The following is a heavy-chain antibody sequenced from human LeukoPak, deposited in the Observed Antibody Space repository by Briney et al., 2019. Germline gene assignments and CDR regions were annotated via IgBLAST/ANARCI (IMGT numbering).Heavy chain of an antibody. D-gene: IGHD3-22*01. CDR2: IYSGGST. CDR3: AILGGYYYDSSGYYPDY. J-gene: IGHJ4*02. V-gene: IGHV3-66*02. Sequence: GGSLRLSCAASGFTVSSNYMSWVRQAPGKGLEWVSVIYSGGSTYYADSVKGRFTISRDNSKNTLYLQMNSLRAEDTAVYYCAILGGYYYDSSGYYPDYGCQGTLVIVAS. CDR1: GFTVSSNY.